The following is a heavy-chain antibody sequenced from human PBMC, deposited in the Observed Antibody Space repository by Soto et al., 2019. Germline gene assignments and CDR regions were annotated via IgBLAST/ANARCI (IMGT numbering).Heavy chain of an antibody. Sequence: ASVKVSCKASGYSFTSYDMNWVRQATGQGLEWMGWINPKSGNTGHAQKFQGRVTLTMDTSISTAYMELNSLRSDDTAVYYCARAAASLDPWGQGTLVTVSS. D-gene: IGHD6-25*01. CDR3: ARAAASLDP. CDR1: GYSFTSYD. V-gene: IGHV1-8*01. J-gene: IGHJ5*02. CDR2: INPKSGNT.